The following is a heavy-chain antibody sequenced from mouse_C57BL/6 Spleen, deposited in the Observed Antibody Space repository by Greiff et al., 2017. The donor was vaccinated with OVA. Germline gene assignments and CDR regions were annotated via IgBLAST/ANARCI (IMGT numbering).Heavy chain of an antibody. CDR3: ARQYYGNLAYYFDY. Sequence: VKLVESGAELVKPGASVKLSCKASGYTFTEYTIHWVKQRSGQGLEWIGWFYPGSGSIKYNEKFKNKATLTAAKSSSTVYMKLSRWTSEDTAVYICARQYYGNLAYYFDYWGQGTTLTVSS. V-gene: IGHV1-62-2*01. D-gene: IGHD2-1*01. J-gene: IGHJ2*01. CDR2: FYPGSGSI. CDR1: GYTFTEYT.